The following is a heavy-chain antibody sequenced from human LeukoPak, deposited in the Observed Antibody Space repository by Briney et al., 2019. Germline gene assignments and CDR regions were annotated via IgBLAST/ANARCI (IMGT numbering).Heavy chain of an antibody. D-gene: IGHD6-13*01. CDR1: GFTFSGYG. J-gene: IGHJ6*03. CDR3: AKVGAGSSSWNYYYYYYMDV. V-gene: IGHV3-30*02. Sequence: PGGSLRLSCAASGFTFSGYGMYWVRQAPGKGLEWVAFIRYDGSNKYYADSVKGRFTISRDNSKNTLYLQMNSLRAEDTAVYYCAKVGAGSSSWNYYYYYYMDVWGKGTTVTVSS. CDR2: IRYDGSNK.